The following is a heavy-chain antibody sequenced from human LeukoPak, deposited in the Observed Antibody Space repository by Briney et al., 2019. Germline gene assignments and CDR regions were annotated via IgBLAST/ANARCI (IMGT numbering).Heavy chain of an antibody. Sequence: GGSLRLSCAASGFTFSSYAMSWVRQAPGKGLEWVSTISGSGGSTYYADSVKGRFTISRDNSKNTLYLQMNSLRAEDTAVYYCAKTPQWELRLGYFDYWGQGTLVTVSS. CDR3: AKTPQWELRLGYFDY. CDR1: GFTFSSYA. J-gene: IGHJ4*02. CDR2: ISGSGGST. V-gene: IGHV3-23*01. D-gene: IGHD1-26*01.